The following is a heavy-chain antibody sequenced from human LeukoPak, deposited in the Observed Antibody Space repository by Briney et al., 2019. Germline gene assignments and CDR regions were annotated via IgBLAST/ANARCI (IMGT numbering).Heavy chain of an antibody. CDR2: ISSSSSSYI. J-gene: IGHJ4*02. D-gene: IGHD4-17*01. V-gene: IGHV3-21*04. CDR1: GFTFSSYS. Sequence: PGGSLRLSCAASGFTFSSYSMNWVRQAPGKGLEWVSSISSSSSSYIYYADSVKGRFTISRDNSKNTLYLQMNSLRAEDTAVYYCAKDLSGDYGDYFDYWGQGTLVTVSS. CDR3: AKDLSGDYGDYFDY.